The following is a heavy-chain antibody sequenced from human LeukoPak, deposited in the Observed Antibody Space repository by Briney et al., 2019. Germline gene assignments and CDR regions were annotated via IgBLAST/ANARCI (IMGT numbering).Heavy chain of an antibody. Sequence: GGSLRLSCAASGFTFSSYAMRWVRQAPGKGLEYVSAISSNEGSTYYANSVKGRFTISRDNSKNTLYLQMGSLRAEDMAVYYCARVRAQRSAFDIWGQGTMVTVSS. V-gene: IGHV3-64*01. J-gene: IGHJ3*02. CDR2: ISSNEGST. CDR1: GFTFSSYA. D-gene: IGHD6-25*01. CDR3: ARVRAQRSAFDI.